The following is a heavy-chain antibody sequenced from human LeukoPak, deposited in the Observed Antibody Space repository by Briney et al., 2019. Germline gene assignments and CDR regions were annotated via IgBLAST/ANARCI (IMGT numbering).Heavy chain of an antibody. CDR1: GFTVSGYW. J-gene: IGHJ4*02. CDR2: VRHDGSDK. V-gene: IGHV3-7*01. D-gene: IGHD3-16*01. CDR3: ARDGGIGFPFDF. Sequence: GGSLRLSCAASGFTVSGYWMSWVRQAPGKGLEWVANVRHDGSDKYYVDSVKGRFTISRDNAKNSLALQMNSLRVEDTAVYYCARDGGIGFPFDFWGQRTLVTVSS.